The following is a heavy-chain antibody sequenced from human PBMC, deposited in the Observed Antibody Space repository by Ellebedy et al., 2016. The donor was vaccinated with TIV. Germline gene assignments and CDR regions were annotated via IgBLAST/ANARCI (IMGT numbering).Heavy chain of an antibody. D-gene: IGHD6-19*01. V-gene: IGHV1-2*02. CDR2: INPDSGVT. CDR1: GYTFTANY. Sequence: ASVKVSCKASGYTFTANYVHWARQAPGQGLEWMGWINPDSGVTNFAQKFQGRVTMTRDTSVNTAYMELSRLEFDDTAVYYCARVRRGSSGMDVWGQGTTVTVS. J-gene: IGHJ6*02. CDR3: ARVRRGSSGMDV.